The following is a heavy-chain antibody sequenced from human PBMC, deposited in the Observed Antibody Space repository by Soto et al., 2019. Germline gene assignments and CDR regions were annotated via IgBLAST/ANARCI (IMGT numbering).Heavy chain of an antibody. D-gene: IGHD3-16*02. Sequence: QVQLVQSGAEVKKPGSSVKVSCKASGGTFSSYAISWVRQAPGQGLEWMGGIIPIFGTANYAQKFQGRVTITADESTSTAYMELSSLRSEDTAVYYCASPSRLTFGGVIPKTYCYYGMDVWGQGTTVTVSS. CDR1: GGTFSSYA. V-gene: IGHV1-69*01. CDR2: IIPIFGTA. J-gene: IGHJ6*02. CDR3: ASPSRLTFGGVIPKTYCYYGMDV.